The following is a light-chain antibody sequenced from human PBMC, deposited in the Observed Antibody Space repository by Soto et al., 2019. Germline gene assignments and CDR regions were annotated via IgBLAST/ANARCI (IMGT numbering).Light chain of an antibody. CDR1: QSVSSN. CDR2: GAS. V-gene: IGKV3D-15*02. Sequence: MYQSPVMLSVRRGGRSTLSCRASQSVSSNLAWYQQRPGQAPRLLIHGASTRATGVPARFSASGSGTDFTLTIRRLEPEDFAVYYCQQYGTRTFGQGSKVDVK. CDR3: QQYGTRT. J-gene: IGKJ1*01.